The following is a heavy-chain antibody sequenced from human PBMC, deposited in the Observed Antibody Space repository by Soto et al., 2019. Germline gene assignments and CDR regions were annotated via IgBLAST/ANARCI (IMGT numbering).Heavy chain of an antibody. V-gene: IGHV3-21*01. CDR1: GFTFSSYS. CDR3: AREDTVTTDYYYYYTDV. Sequence: EVQLVESGGGLVKPGGSLRLSCAASGFTFSSYSMNWVRQAPGKGLEWVSSISSSSSYIYYADSVKGRFTISKDNAKNSLYQQMNSLRAEDTPVYYCAREDTVTTDYYYYYTDVSGKGTTVTVSS. CDR2: ISSSSSYI. J-gene: IGHJ6*03. D-gene: IGHD4-17*01.